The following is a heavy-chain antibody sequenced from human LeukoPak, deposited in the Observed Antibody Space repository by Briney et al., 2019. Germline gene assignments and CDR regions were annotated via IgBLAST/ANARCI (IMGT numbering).Heavy chain of an antibody. D-gene: IGHD1-26*01. CDR3: ARGSGTYFPFDY. CDR2: INTYNGNT. V-gene: IGHV1-18*01. CDR1: GYTFSSCG. J-gene: IGHJ4*02. Sequence: ASVKVSCKASGYTFSSCGFSWVRQAPGQGLEWMGWINTYNGNTNSAQKFQGRFTMTTDPSTHTVFMEPRSLRSDDTAVYYCARGSGTYFPFDYWGQGTLLTVSP.